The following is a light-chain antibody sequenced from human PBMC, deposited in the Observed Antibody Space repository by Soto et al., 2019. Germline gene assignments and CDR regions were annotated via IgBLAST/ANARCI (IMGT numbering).Light chain of an antibody. J-gene: IGLJ2*01. V-gene: IGLV2-14*03. Sequence: QSVLTQPASVSGSPGQSITISCTGTSSDIGAYNFVSWYQQHPGKAPKLMLYDVNIRPSGVSNRFSDSKSGNTASLTISGLQDEDEADDYCTSWTTSTTMIFGGGTKVTVL. CDR2: DVN. CDR3: TSWTTSTTMI. CDR1: SSDIGAYNF.